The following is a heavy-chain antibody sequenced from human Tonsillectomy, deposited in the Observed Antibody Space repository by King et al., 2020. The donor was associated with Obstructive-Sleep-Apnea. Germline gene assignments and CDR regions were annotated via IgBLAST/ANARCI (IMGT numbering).Heavy chain of an antibody. V-gene: IGHV4-4*02. CDR1: GDSISSSNW. D-gene: IGHD4-23*01. CDR3: ARVRTTVLNGGVDY. CDR2: IYHRGTT. Sequence: QVQLQESGPGLVKPSGTLSLTCAVSGDSISSSNWWSWVRQPPGKWLEWIGEIYHRGTTTYNPSLKSRVTISGYKSTNQFSLKLRSVTAADTAVYYCARVRTTVLNGGVDYWGQGTLVTVSS. J-gene: IGHJ4*02.